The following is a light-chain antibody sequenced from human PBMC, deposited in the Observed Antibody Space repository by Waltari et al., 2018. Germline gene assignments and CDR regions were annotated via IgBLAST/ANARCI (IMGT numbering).Light chain of an antibody. CDR2: EVS. CDR3: CSHAGNYEV. CDR1: SRDVGGYNY. V-gene: IGLV2-11*01. J-gene: IGLJ2*01. Sequence: QSALTQPRSVSGSPGQSVTISCTGTSRDVGGYNYVSWYQQAPGKAPKLMIYEVSKRPSGVPDRFSGSKSGNTASLTISGLQDEDEADYYCCSHAGNYEVFGGGTKLTVL.